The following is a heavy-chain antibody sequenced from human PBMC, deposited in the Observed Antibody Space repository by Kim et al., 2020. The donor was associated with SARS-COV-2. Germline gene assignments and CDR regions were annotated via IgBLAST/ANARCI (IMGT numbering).Heavy chain of an antibody. D-gene: IGHD3-10*01. CDR2: INTNTGNP. CDR3: ARLWFGDIRGYYGMDV. J-gene: IGHJ6*02. V-gene: IGHV7-4-1*02. Sequence: ASVKVSCKASGYTFTSYAMNWVRQAPGQGLEWMGWINTNTGNPTYAQGFTGRFVFSLDTSVSTAYLQISSLKAEDTAVYYCARLWFGDIRGYYGMDVWGQGTTVTGSS. CDR1: GYTFTSYA.